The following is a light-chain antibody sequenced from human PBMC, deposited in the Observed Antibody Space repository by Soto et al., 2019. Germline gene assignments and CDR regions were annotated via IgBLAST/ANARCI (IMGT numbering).Light chain of an antibody. Sequence: QSVLTQPPSASGTPGQRVTISCSGSSSNIGSNTVNWYQQLPGTAPKLLIYSNKQRPSGVPDRFSGSKSGTSASLAISGLQSEDEADYYCAAWDDSLSGVLFGGGTQLTVL. CDR1: SSNIGSNT. J-gene: IGLJ2*01. CDR2: SNK. CDR3: AAWDDSLSGVL. V-gene: IGLV1-44*01.